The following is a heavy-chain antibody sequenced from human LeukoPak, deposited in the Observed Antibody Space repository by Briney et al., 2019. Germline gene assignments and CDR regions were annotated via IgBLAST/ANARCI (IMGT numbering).Heavy chain of an antibody. J-gene: IGHJ4*02. CDR3: ARAKLGYCSGGRRCRYFDS. Sequence: PSETLSLTCTVSGGSISSGDYYWSWIRQPPGKGLEWIGYIYYSGSTYYNPSLKSRVTISVDTSKNQFSLKLSSVTAADTAVYYCARAKLGYCSGGRRCRYFDSWGQGTLVIVSS. D-gene: IGHD2-15*01. CDR1: GGSISSGDYY. V-gene: IGHV4-30-4*01. CDR2: IYYSGST.